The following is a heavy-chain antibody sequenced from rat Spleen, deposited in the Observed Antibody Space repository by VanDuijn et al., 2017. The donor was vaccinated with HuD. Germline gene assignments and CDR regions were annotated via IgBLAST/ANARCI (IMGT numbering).Heavy chain of an antibody. CDR1: GFTFSNSG. V-gene: IGHV5-29*01. CDR3: ASITSAAYFAY. CDR2: ISFDGSHT. J-gene: IGHJ3*01. D-gene: IGHD1-2*01. Sequence: EVQLVESGGGLVQPGRSLKLSCAASGFTFSNSGMAWVCQAPTKGLEWVATISFDGSHTYYRDSVKGRFTISRDNAKNTLYLQVDSLRAEDTATYYCASITSAAYFAYWGQGTLVTVSS.